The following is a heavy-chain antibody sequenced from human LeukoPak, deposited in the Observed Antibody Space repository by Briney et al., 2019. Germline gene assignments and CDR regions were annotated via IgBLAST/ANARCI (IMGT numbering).Heavy chain of an antibody. D-gene: IGHD2-15*01. J-gene: IGHJ4*02. CDR1: GGSISSSSYY. CDR2: IYYSGST. V-gene: IGHV4-39*01. CDR3: ARTSLLRLFDY. Sequence: SETLSLTCTVSGGSISSSSYYWGWIRQPPGKGLEWIGSIYYSGSTYYNPSLKSRVTISVDTSKNQFSLKLSSVTAADTAVYYCARTSLLRLFDYWGQGTLVTVSS.